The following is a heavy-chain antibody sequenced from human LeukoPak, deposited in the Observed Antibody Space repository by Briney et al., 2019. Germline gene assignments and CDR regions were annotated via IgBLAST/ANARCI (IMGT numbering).Heavy chain of an antibody. J-gene: IGHJ4*02. D-gene: IGHD4-17*01. Sequence: SETLSLTCTVSGGSISSYYWSWVRQPPGEGLEWIGSIYHSGSTYYNPSLKSRVTMSVDTSKNQFSLKLSSVTAADTAVYYCASTITVTTDYWGQGTLVTVSS. V-gene: IGHV4-59*04. CDR2: IYHSGST. CDR3: ASTITVTTDY. CDR1: GGSISSYY.